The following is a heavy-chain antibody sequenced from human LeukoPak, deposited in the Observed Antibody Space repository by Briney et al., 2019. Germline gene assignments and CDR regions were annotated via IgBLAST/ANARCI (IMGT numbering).Heavy chain of an antibody. J-gene: IGHJ4*02. CDR1: GFTFSSFG. V-gene: IGHV3-30*18. Sequence: GGSLRLSCAASGFTFSSFGMHWVRQAPGMGLEWVAIISYDGNTKYCADSVKGRFTISRDNSRSALYLQMNSLRTDDTALYYCAKLRVDAYDSPNDSWGQGILVTVSS. CDR2: ISYDGNTK. D-gene: IGHD5-12*01. CDR3: AKLRVDAYDSPNDS.